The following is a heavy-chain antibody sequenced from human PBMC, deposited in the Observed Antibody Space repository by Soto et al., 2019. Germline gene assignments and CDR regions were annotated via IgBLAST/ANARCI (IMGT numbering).Heavy chain of an antibody. CDR3: ARQRDYHYGMDV. J-gene: IGHJ6*02. CDR2: IDPSDSSR. CDR1: GYRFTSYW. V-gene: IGHV5-10-1*01. Sequence: GESLKISCKGSGYRFTSYWISWVRQMPGKGLEWVGRIDPSDSSRNYNPSFQGHVSISTDNSISTAYLQWSSLEASDTAMYYCARQRDYHYGMDVWGQGTTVTVSS.